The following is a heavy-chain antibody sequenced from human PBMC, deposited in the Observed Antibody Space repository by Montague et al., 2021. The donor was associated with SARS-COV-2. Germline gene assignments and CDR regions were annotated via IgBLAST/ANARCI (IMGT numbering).Heavy chain of an antibody. CDR1: GGSISSGGYD. Sequence: TLSLTCTVAGGSISSGGYDWSWIRQHPGKGLEWIGYIDYSGSTXYNPSLKSRVTISVDTSKNQFSLKLSSVTAADTAVYYCARGGTIFGVVIRPFDYWGQGTLVTVSS. D-gene: IGHD3-3*01. J-gene: IGHJ4*02. V-gene: IGHV4-31*03. CDR3: ARGGTIFGVVIRPFDY. CDR2: IDYSGST.